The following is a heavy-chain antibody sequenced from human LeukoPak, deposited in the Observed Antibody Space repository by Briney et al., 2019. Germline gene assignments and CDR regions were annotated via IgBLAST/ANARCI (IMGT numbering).Heavy chain of an antibody. D-gene: IGHD6-6*01. Sequence: PGGSLRLSCAASGFTFSSYWMSWVRQAPGKGLEWVANIKQDGSEKYYVDSVKGRFTISRDNAKNSLYLQMNSLRAEDTAVYYCAREVAARRGVWFDPWGQGTLVTVSS. CDR2: IKQDGSEK. CDR1: GFTFSSYW. J-gene: IGHJ5*02. V-gene: IGHV3-7*01. CDR3: AREVAARRGVWFDP.